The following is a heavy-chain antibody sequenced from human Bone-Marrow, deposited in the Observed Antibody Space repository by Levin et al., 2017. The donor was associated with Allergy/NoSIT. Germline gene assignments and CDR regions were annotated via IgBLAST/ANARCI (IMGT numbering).Heavy chain of an antibody. D-gene: IGHD3-9*01. Sequence: GGSLRLSCAASGFNFSIYGMNWVRQAPGKGLEWVSSISSSSSNIYHTDSLKGRFTISRDNAKNSLYLQMKSLRAEDTAVYYCARDRTNGILTNYGMDVWGQGTTVTVSS. V-gene: IGHV3-21*04. CDR3: ARDRTNGILTNYGMDV. CDR2: ISSSSSNI. J-gene: IGHJ6*02. CDR1: GFNFSIYG.